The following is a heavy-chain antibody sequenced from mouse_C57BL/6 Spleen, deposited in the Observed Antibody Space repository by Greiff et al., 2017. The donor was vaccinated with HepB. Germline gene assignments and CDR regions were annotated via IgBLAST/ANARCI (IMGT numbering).Heavy chain of an antibody. Sequence: EVQVVESGGDLVKPGGSLKLSCAASGFTFSSYGMSWVRQTPDKRLEWVATISSGGSYTYYPDSVKGRFTISRDNAKNTLYLQMSSLKSEDTAMYYCASHYGSSWSYYFDYWGQGTTLTVSS. V-gene: IGHV5-6*01. CDR2: ISSGGSYT. CDR1: GFTFSSYG. D-gene: IGHD1-1*01. CDR3: ASHYGSSWSYYFDY. J-gene: IGHJ2*01.